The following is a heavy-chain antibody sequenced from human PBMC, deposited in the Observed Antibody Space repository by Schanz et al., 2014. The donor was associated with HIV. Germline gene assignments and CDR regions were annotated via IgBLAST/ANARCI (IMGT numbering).Heavy chain of an antibody. CDR1: GGTFSIYA. J-gene: IGHJ4*02. Sequence: QVQLVQSGAEVKKPGSSVKVSCKASGGTFSIYAISWVRQAPGQGLEWMGGIIPIFGTANYAQKFQDRVTITADEPTSTAYMVLRGLRSEDTAVYFCARGPDYSSASYKFDYWGQGTPVSVYS. V-gene: IGHV1-69*01. D-gene: IGHD4-4*01. CDR2: IIPIFGTA. CDR3: ARGPDYSSASYKFDY.